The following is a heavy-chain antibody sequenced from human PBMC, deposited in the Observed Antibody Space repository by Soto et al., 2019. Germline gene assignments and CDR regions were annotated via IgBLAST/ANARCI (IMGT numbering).Heavy chain of an antibody. Sequence: GGSLRLSCAASGFTFSSYGMHWVRQAPGKGLEWVAVISYDGSNKYYADSVKGRFTISRDNSKNTLYLQMNSLRAEDTAVYYCAKKRRLWSEPYYYYYGMDVWGQGTTVTVSS. J-gene: IGHJ6*02. CDR2: ISYDGSNK. CDR1: GFTFSSYG. V-gene: IGHV3-30*18. D-gene: IGHD5-18*01. CDR3: AKKRRLWSEPYYYYYGMDV.